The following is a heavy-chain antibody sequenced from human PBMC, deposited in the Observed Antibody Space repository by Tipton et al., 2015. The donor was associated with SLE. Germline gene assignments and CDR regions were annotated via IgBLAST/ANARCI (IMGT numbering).Heavy chain of an antibody. CDR2: ISGGGGST. J-gene: IGHJ4*02. Sequence: LRLSCATSGFTFSSYALSWVRRAPGKGLDWVSAISGGGGSTYYADFVEGRFSISIDKSKKTLFLQMNSLRVDDTATYYCAKFEKTTDFYLDSWGQGTLVSVSS. CDR1: GFTFSSYA. CDR3: AKFEKTTDFYLDS. V-gene: IGHV3-23*01. D-gene: IGHD1/OR15-1a*01.